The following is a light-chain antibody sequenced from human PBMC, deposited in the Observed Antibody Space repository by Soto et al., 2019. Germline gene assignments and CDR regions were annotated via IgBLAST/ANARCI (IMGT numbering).Light chain of an antibody. CDR1: SSNVGGYNF. CDR2: EVN. J-gene: IGLJ2*01. CDR3: CSYGGDRI. V-gene: IGLV2-23*02. Sequence: QSALTQPASVSGSPGQSIAISCTGTSSNVGGYNFVSWYQQHPGKAPKLLIYEVNKRPSGVSNRFSGPKSDNTASLTISGLQAEDEADYYCCSYGGDRIFGGGTKLTVL.